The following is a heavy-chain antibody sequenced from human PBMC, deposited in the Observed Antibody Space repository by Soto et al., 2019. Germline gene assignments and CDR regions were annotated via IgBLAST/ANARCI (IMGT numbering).Heavy chain of an antibody. V-gene: IGHV4-59*08. CDR1: GGSISSYY. CDR2: IYYSGST. J-gene: IGHJ6*02. D-gene: IGHD3-10*01. CDR3: ARANGSGSYYAWNYYYGMDV. Sequence: PSETLSLTCTVSGGSISSYYWSWIRQPPGKGLEWIGYIYYSGSTNYNPSLKSRVTISVDTSKNQFSLKLSSVTAADTAVYYCARANGSGSYYAWNYYYGMDVWGQGTTVTVS.